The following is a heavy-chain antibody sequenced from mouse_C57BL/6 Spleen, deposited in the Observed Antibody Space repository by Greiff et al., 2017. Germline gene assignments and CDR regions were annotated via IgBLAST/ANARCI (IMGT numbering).Heavy chain of an antibody. CDR1: GYTFTSYG. J-gene: IGHJ2*01. D-gene: IGHD1-1*01. Sequence: QVQLKQSGAELARPGASVKLSCKASGYTFTSYGISWVKQRTGQGLEWIGEVYPRSGNTYYNEKFKGKATLTADKSSSTAYMERRSLTSEDSAVYFCARRGSFITTNFDYWGQGTTLTVSS. CDR3: ARRGSFITTNFDY. V-gene: IGHV1-81*01. CDR2: VYPRSGNT.